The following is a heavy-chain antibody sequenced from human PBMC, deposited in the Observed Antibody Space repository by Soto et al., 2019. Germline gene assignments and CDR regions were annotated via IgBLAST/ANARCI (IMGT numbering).Heavy chain of an antibody. CDR3: ASSNIVAAPYGMDV. CDR2: INAGNGNT. CDR1: GYTFTRYA. D-gene: IGHD6-13*01. V-gene: IGHV1-3*01. Sequence: ALVKRSCKASGYTFTRYAMHWVRQAPGQRLEWMGWINAGNGNTKYSQKFQGRVTITRDTSASTAYMELSSLRSEDTAVYYCASSNIVAAPYGMDVWGQGTTVTVSS. J-gene: IGHJ6*02.